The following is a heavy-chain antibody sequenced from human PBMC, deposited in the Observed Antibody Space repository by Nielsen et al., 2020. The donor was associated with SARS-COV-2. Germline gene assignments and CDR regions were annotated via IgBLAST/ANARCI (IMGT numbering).Heavy chain of an antibody. CDR1: GFTFSNYG. Sequence: GESLKISCAASGFTFSNYGMHWVRQAPGKGLEWVAVISYHGSYKYYADSVKGRFTISRDNSKNTLYLQMNSLRAEDTAVFYCAKDGEAFYYYYYYMDVWGKGTTVTVSS. CDR3: AKDGEAFYYYYYYMDV. D-gene: IGHD2-21*01. J-gene: IGHJ6*03. V-gene: IGHV3-30*18. CDR2: ISYHGSYK.